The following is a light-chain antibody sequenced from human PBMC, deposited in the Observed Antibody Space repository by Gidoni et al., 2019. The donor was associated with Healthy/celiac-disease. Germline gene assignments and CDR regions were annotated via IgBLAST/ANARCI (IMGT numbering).Light chain of an antibody. CDR1: QSVSSSY. J-gene: IGKJ4*01. Sequence: EIVLTQSPGTLSLSPGERATLSCRASQSVSSSYLAWYQQKPGQAPRLLSYCASSRATGIPDRFSGSGSGTDVTLTISRLEPEDFAVYYCQQYGSSPLTFXGXTKVEIK. CDR3: QQYGSSPLT. CDR2: CAS. V-gene: IGKV3-20*01.